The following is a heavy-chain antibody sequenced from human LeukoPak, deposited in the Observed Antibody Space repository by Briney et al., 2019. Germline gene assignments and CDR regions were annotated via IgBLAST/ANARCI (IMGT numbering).Heavy chain of an antibody. Sequence: GGSLRLSCAASGFTVSSNYMSWVRQAPGKGLEWVSVIYSGGSTYYAGSVKGRFTISRDNSNNTLYLQMNSLRAEDTAVYYCTRNYGGNWFDPWGQGTLVTVS. CDR1: GFTVSSNY. J-gene: IGHJ5*02. D-gene: IGHD4-23*01. CDR3: TRNYGGNWFDP. V-gene: IGHV3-53*01. CDR2: IYSGGST.